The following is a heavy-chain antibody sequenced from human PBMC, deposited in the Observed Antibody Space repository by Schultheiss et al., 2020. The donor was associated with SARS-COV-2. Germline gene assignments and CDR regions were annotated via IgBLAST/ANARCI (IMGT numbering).Heavy chain of an antibody. V-gene: IGHV4-34*01. CDR3: ARGVRYSSSSYFDY. J-gene: IGHJ4*02. CDR2: INHSGST. CDR1: GGSFSGYY. D-gene: IGHD6-6*01. Sequence: SETLSLSCAVYGGSFSGYYWSWIRQPPGKGLEWIGEINHSGSTNYNPSLKSRVTISVDTSKNQFSLKMSSVTAADTAVYYCARGVRYSSSSYFDYWGQGTLVTVSS.